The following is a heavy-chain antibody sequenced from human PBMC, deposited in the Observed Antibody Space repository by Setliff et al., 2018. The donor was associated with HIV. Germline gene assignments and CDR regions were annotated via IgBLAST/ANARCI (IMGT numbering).Heavy chain of an antibody. J-gene: IGHJ4*02. V-gene: IGHV4-34*01. Sequence: TLSLTCDVYGGSFSGYYWSWIRQPPGKGLEWIGKINHSGSTNYNPSLKSRVTISVDTSRNQFSLKLNSVTAADTAVYYCARVGYYAPYFDYWGQGTLVTAPQ. D-gene: IGHD3-10*01. CDR1: GGSFSGYY. CDR3: ARVGYYAPYFDY. CDR2: INHSGST.